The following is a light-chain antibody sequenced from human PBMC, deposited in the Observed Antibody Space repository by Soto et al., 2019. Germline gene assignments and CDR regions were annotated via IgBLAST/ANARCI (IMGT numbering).Light chain of an antibody. Sequence: QSALAQPRSVSGSPGQSVTISRTGTSSDVGGYNYVSWYQQHPDKAPKLMISDVSKRPSGVPDRFSGSKSGNTASLTISGLQAEDEADYYCCSYAGTYSYVFGTGTKVTVL. CDR2: DVS. J-gene: IGLJ1*01. CDR1: SSDVGGYNY. V-gene: IGLV2-11*01. CDR3: CSYAGTYSYV.